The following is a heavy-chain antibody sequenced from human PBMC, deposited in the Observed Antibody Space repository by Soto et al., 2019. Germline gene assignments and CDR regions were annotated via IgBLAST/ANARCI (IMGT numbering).Heavy chain of an antibody. CDR3: VKASYTYGYSGFDI. J-gene: IGHJ3*02. V-gene: IGHV3-64D*06. Sequence: PGGSLRLSCSVSGFIFSSSAMYWVRQAPGKGLEFASAISNNGGSTYYADSVRGRFTISRDNSKNTLYLQMSSLRAEDSAVYYCVKASYTYGYSGFDIWGQGXMVTV. CDR1: GFIFSSSA. CDR2: ISNNGGST. D-gene: IGHD5-18*01.